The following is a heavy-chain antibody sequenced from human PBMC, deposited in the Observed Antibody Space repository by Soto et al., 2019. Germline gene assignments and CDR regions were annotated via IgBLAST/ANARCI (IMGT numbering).Heavy chain of an antibody. CDR1: GYSFTSYW. CDR3: ASSKAYSSGDGYYYVSA. V-gene: IGHV5-51*01. Sequence: PGESLKISCKGSGYSFTSYWIGWVRHMPGKGLEWMGIIYPGDSGTRYSPSFQGQVTISADKSISTAYLQMNSLRAEDTAVYYCASSKAYSSGDGYYYVSAWGQGTLVTVSS. D-gene: IGHD2-21*01. J-gene: IGHJ5*02. CDR2: IYPGDSGT.